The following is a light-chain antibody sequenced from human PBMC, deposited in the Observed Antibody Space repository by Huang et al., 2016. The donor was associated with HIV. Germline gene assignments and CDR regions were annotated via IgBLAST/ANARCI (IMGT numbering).Light chain of an antibody. Sequence: EIQLTQSPSSLSASVGDGITITCRSSENIVYSLSWFRQRPGSAPEALIYAASRLHAGVPSKFSATGSGANFTLSIDGLGPEDFATYYCQQSRSLPRTYGGGTKVDI. CDR3: QQSRSLPRT. CDR1: ENIVYS. J-gene: IGKJ4*01. V-gene: IGKV1-39*01. CDR2: AAS.